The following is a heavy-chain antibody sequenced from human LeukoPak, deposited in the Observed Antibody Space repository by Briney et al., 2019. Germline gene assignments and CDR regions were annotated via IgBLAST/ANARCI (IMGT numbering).Heavy chain of an antibody. CDR3: ARSSSGRGFSAFDI. D-gene: IGHD5-18*01. J-gene: IGHJ3*02. Sequence: GGSLGLSCAASGFTFSSYAMHWVRQAPGKGLEWVAVISYDESNKYYADSVKGRFTISRDNSKNTLYLQMNSLRAEDTAVYYCARSSSGRGFSAFDIWGQGTMVTVSS. CDR1: GFTFSSYA. V-gene: IGHV3-30-3*01. CDR2: ISYDESNK.